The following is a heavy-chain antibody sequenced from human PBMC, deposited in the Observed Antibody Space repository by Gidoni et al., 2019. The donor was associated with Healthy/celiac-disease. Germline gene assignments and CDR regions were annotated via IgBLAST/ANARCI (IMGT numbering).Heavy chain of an antibody. CDR1: GFTFSSYS. CDR3: ARGDYGDYDQTGIDY. J-gene: IGHJ4*02. CDR2: ISSSSSYI. V-gene: IGHV3-21*01. Sequence: EVQLVESGGGLVKPGGSLRLSCAASGFTFSSYSMNWVRQAPGKGLEWVSSISSSSSYIYYADSVKGRFTISRDNAKNSLYLQMNSLRAEDTAVYYCARGDYGDYDQTGIDYWGQGTLVTVSS. D-gene: IGHD4-17*01.